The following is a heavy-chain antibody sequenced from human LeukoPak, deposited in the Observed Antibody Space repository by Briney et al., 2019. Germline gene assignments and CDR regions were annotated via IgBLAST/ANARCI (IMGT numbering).Heavy chain of an antibody. J-gene: IGHJ4*02. CDR1: DSSFSSHD. Sequence: GWSLTLSCAASDSSFSSHDMSWVRQTLQKGLEWVSSIDSDGASFYADSVRGRFTISRDTSQNILYLQMNSLRADDTAIYYCAKGPNFGSWRAVDYWGQGSLVTVS. V-gene: IGHV3-23*01. CDR3: AKGPNFGSWRAVDY. CDR2: IDSDGAS. D-gene: IGHD3-10*01.